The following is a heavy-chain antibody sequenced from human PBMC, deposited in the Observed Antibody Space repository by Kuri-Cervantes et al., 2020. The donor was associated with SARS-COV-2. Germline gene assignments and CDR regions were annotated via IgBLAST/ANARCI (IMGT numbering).Heavy chain of an antibody. CDR1: GGSISSYY. CDR3: ARDKLQFDAFDI. J-gene: IGHJ3*02. V-gene: IGHV4-59*01. CDR2: IYYSGST. D-gene: IGHD5-24*01. Sequence: SETLSLTCTVSGGSISSYYWSWIRQPPGKGLEWIGYIYYSGSTNYNPYLKSRFTISVDTTRNQFSLKLSSVNAADTAVYYCARDKLQFDAFDIWGQGTMVTVSS.